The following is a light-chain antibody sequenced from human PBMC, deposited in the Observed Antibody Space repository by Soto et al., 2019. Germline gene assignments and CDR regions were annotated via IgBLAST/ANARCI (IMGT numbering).Light chain of an antibody. CDR2: GAS. J-gene: IGKJ4*01. CDR3: QQYDTSPRT. Sequence: EIVMTQSPATLSVSPGERATLSCRASQSVSSNLAWYQQRPGQAPRLLIYGASSRATGVPDRFSGSGSGTDFTLTISRLEPEDFAVYYCQQYDTSPRTFGGGTKVDIK. V-gene: IGKV3-20*01. CDR1: QSVSSN.